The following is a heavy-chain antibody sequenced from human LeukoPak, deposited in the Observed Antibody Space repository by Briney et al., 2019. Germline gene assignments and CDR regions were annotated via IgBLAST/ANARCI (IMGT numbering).Heavy chain of an antibody. D-gene: IGHD3-9*01. CDR2: ISPKSGGT. Sequence: AASVKVSCKASGYTFTSYAMNWVRQAPGQGLEWLGWISPKSGGTNYAQKFQGRVTMTADTSVSTAYMELRGLRSDDTAIYYCTSAINYDILSGYPDEFWLDPWGQGTLVTVSS. J-gene: IGHJ5*02. CDR1: GYTFTSYA. CDR3: TSAINYDILSGYPDEFWLDP. V-gene: IGHV1-2*02.